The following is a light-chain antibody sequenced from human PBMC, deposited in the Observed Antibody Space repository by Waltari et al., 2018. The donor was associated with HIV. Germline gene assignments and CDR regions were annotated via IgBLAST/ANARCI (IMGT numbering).Light chain of an antibody. J-gene: IGLJ1*01. CDR2: DAT. V-gene: IGLV2-14*03. CDR3: SSFTTSQTYV. CDR1: GSAIGFYDF. Sequence: HSALTQPASVSGSPGQSISISCSGTGSAIGFYDFVYWYQQHPGRPPKLIIYDATNRPSDVSDRFSASKSGTTASLTITGLQDEDEADYFCSSFTTSQTYVFGSGTRVTVL.